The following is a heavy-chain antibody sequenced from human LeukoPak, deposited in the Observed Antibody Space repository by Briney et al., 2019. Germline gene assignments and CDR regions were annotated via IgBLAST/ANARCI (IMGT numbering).Heavy chain of an antibody. CDR2: INPNSGGT. J-gene: IGHJ3*02. CDR3: ARVYRISLNDAFDI. Sequence: GASVKVSCKASGYTFTGYYMHWVRQAPGHGLEWMGWINPNSGGTNYAQKFQGRVTMTRDTSISTAFMDLKTLTSDDTAVYYCARVYRISLNDAFDIWGQGTVVSVSS. CDR1: GYTFTGYY. D-gene: IGHD2-15*01. V-gene: IGHV1-2*02.